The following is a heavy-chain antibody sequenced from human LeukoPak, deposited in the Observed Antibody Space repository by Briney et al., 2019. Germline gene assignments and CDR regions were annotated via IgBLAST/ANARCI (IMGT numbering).Heavy chain of an antibody. CDR3: ARDSLSYYGMDV. V-gene: IGHV3-21*01. CDR1: GFTFSSYR. Sequence: PGGSLRLSCAASGFTFSSYRMNWVRQAPGKELEWVSSISSSSSYIYYADSVKGRFTISRDNAKNSLYLQMNSLRAEDTAVYYCARDSLSYYGMDVWGQGTTVTVSS. CDR2: ISSSSSYI. J-gene: IGHJ6*02.